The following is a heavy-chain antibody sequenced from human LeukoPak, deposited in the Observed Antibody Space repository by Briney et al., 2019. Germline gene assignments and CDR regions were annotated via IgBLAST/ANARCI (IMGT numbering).Heavy chain of an antibody. CDR1: GFTFSSYW. CDR3: ARNPYSFALDY. CDR2: ITGDGSTT. J-gene: IGHJ4*02. V-gene: IGHV3-74*01. D-gene: IGHD5-18*01. Sequence: GGSLRLSCAASGFTFSSYWMHWVRQAPGKGLVWVSRITGDGSTTNYADSVKGRFTISRDNAKNTLYLQMNSLRAEDTAVYYCARNPYSFALDYWGQGTLVTVSS.